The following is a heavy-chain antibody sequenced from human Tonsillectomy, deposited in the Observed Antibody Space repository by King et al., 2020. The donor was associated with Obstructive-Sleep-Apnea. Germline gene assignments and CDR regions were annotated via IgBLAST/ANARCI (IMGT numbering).Heavy chain of an antibody. CDR2: ISYDGSNK. V-gene: IGHV3-30*18. CDR3: AKDAGFLSTANWFDP. D-gene: IGHD3-10*01. CDR1: GFTFSNYG. J-gene: IGHJ5*02. Sequence: VQLVESGGGVVQPGRSLRLSCAASGFTFSNYGMHWVRQAPGKGLEWVAFISYDGSNKYYADSVKGRFTISRDNSKNTVYLQLNSLRAEDTALYYCAKDAGFLSTANWFDPWGQGPWSPSPQ.